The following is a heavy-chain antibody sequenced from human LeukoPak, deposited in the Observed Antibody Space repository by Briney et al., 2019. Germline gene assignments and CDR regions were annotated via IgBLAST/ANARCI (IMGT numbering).Heavy chain of an antibody. V-gene: IGHV3-48*03. D-gene: IGHD3-10*02. CDR3: AELGITMIGGG. J-gene: IGHJ6*04. CDR2: ISSSGSTI. CDR1: GFTFSSYE. Sequence: GGSLRLSCAASGFTFSSYEMNWVRQAPGKGLEWVSYISSSGSTIYYADSVKGRFTISRDNAKNSLYLQMDSLRAEDTAVYYCAELGITMIGGGWGKGTTVTISS.